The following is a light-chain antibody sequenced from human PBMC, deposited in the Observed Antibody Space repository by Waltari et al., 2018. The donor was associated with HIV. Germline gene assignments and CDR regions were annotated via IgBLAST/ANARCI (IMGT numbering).Light chain of an antibody. J-gene: IGLJ2*01. Sequence: QSVLTQPPSVSGAPGPRVTISCPGSSPNIGAGYDVHWYQQRPGTAPKLLINGNINRPSGVSDRFSDFKSGTSASLAITGLQTEDEADYYCQSYDVSLSGSIFGGGTKLTVL. V-gene: IGLV1-40*01. CDR1: SPNIGAGYD. CDR3: QSYDVSLSGSI. CDR2: GNI.